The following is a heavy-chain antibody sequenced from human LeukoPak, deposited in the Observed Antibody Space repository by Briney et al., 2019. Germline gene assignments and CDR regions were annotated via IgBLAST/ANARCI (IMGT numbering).Heavy chain of an antibody. CDR2: ISGSGRST. CDR1: GFTFSSYA. J-gene: IGHJ3*02. V-gene: IGHV3-23*01. Sequence: GGSLRLSCAASGFTFSSYAMSWVRQAPGKGLEWVSAISGSGRSTYYADSVKGRFTISRDNSKNTLYLQMNSLRAEDTAVYYCARGYSSSVPLDAFDIWGQGTMVTVSS. CDR3: ARGYSSSVPLDAFDI. D-gene: IGHD6-6*01.